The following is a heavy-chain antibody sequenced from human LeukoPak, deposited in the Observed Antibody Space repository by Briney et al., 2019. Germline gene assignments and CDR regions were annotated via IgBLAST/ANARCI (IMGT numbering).Heavy chain of an antibody. D-gene: IGHD4-17*01. CDR1: GSTFSSYA. CDR3: ARTPDYGDYYYYGMDV. CDR2: ISYDGSNK. J-gene: IGHJ6*02. V-gene: IGHV3-30*04. Sequence: GGSLRLSCAASGSTFSSYAMHWVRQAPGKGLEWVAVISYDGSNKYYADSVKGRFTISRDNSKNTLYLQMNSLRAEDTAVYYCARTPDYGDYYYYGMDVWGQGTTVTVSS.